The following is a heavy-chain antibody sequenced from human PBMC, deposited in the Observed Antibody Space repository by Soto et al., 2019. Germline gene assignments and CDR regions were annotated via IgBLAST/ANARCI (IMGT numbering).Heavy chain of an antibody. V-gene: IGHV3-74*01. CDR2: INSDGNRT. Sequence: GGSLSLSCAASGFTFSSYSMHWVRQVPGKGLVWVSRINSDGNRTNYADSVKGRLTISRDDAKNTLYLEMNSLRAEDTAVYYCARESIRYYYGMDVWGQGTMVTVSS. CDR3: ARESIRYYYGMDV. D-gene: IGHD6-6*01. CDR1: GFTFSSYS. J-gene: IGHJ6*02.